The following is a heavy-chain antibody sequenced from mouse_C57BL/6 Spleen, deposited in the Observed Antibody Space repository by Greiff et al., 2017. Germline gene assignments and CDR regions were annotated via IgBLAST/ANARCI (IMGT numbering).Heavy chain of an antibody. J-gene: IGHJ3*01. CDR2: ISYSGST. Sequence: EVQGVESGPGMVKPSQSLSLTCTVTGYSITSGYDWHWIRHFPGNKLEWMGYISYSGSTNYNPSLKSRISITHDTSKNHFFLKLNSVTTEDTATYYCARGTAQATFAYWGQGTLVTVSA. V-gene: IGHV3-1*01. CDR3: ARGTAQATFAY. D-gene: IGHD3-2*02. CDR1: GYSITSGYD.